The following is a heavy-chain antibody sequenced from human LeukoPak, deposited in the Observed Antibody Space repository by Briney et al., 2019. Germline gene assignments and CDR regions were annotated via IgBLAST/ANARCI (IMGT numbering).Heavy chain of an antibody. D-gene: IGHD2-21*02. Sequence: SVKVSCKASGGTFSSYAISWVRQAPGQGLEWMGRIIPILGIANYAQKFQGRVTITADKSTSTAYMELSSLRSEDTAVYYCASTSRILVVVTATDAFDIWGQGTMVTVSS. CDR2: IIPILGIA. CDR1: GGTFSSYA. CDR3: ASTSRILVVVTATDAFDI. V-gene: IGHV1-69*04. J-gene: IGHJ3*02.